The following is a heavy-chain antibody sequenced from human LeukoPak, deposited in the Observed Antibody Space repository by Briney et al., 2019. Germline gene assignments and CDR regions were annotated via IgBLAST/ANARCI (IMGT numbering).Heavy chain of an antibody. Sequence: ASVKVSCKASGYTSTDYYLHWVRQAPGQGLEWMGWINSKSGGTNYAPKFQDRVSMTRDTSLSTAYMDLSRLRSDDTAVYYCARLKHPDDYWGQEPWSPSPQ. CDR1: GYTSTDYY. V-gene: IGHV1-2*02. CDR3: ARLKHPDDY. J-gene: IGHJ4*01. CDR2: INSKSGGT.